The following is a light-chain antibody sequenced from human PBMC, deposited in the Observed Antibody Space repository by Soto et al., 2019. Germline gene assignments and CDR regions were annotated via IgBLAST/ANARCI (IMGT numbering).Light chain of an antibody. V-gene: IGKV1-5*03. CDR3: QQYYDYST. Sequence: DIQMTQSPSTLSASVGDRVTITCRANQTISNCLAWYQQKPGKAPILLIYKVTSLESGVPARFSGGGSGTEFTLTISSLQPDDFATYCCQQYYDYSTFGQGTKVDVK. J-gene: IGKJ1*01. CDR2: KVT. CDR1: QTISNC.